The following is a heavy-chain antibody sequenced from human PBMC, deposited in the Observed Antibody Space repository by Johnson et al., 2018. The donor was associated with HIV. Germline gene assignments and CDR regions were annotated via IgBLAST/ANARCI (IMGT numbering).Heavy chain of an antibody. D-gene: IGHD3-22*01. CDR2: IKSKADGGTT. CDR1: GFTFTNTW. CDR3: AKDRAHSSNYLDAFDI. Sequence: VQLVESGGGVVQPGRSLRLSCAASGFTFTNTWMSWVRQVPGKGLAWVGRIKSKADGGTTDYVVPVKGRFTISRDDSKNTLYLQMNSLRAEDTAVYYCAKDRAHSSNYLDAFDIWGQGTMVTVSS. V-gene: IGHV3-15*01. J-gene: IGHJ3*02.